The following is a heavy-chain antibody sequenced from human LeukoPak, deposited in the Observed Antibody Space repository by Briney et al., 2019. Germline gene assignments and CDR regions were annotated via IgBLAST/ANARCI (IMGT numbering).Heavy chain of an antibody. D-gene: IGHD1-26*01. J-gene: IGHJ4*02. V-gene: IGHV3-21*05. CDR1: GFSFSDYG. CDR2: INSNGAVI. CDR3: AMEGYSGNYPAY. Sequence: PGGSLRLSCAASGFSFSDYGMNWVRRAPGKGLEWLSHINSNGAVISYADSVKGRFTISRDNAKKSLYLQMNSLRAEDTAVYYCAMEGYSGNYPAYWGQGTLVTVSS.